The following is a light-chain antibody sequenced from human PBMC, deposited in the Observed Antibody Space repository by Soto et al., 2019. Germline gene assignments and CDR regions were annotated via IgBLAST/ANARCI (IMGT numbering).Light chain of an antibody. Sequence: QSALTQPASVSGSPGQSITISCTGTSSDVGSYNVVSWYQHHPGKAPKLMIYENTKRPSGASDRFSGSKSGNTASLTISGLQTEDEGDYYCCSYAGSNTLKFGGGTKLTVL. J-gene: IGLJ2*01. CDR1: SSDVGSYNV. CDR3: CSYAGSNTLK. V-gene: IGLV2-23*01. CDR2: ENT.